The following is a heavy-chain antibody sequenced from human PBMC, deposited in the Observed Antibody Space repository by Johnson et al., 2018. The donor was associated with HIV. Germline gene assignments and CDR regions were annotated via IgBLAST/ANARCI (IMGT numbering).Heavy chain of an antibody. D-gene: IGHD1-7*01. CDR1: GFTFSSYG. CDR3: ARWNFAFDV. V-gene: IGHV3-33*08. Sequence: QVQLVESGGGVVQPGRSLRLSCAASGFTFSSYGMHWVRQAPGKGLEWVAVIWYDGSNKYYADSVKGRFTISRDNSKNTLYLQMNSLRAEDTAVYYCARWNFAFDVWDQGTMVTVSS. J-gene: IGHJ3*01. CDR2: IWYDGSNK.